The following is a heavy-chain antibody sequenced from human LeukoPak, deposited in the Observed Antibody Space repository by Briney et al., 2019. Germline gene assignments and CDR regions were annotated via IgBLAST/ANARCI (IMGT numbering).Heavy chain of an antibody. J-gene: IGHJ3*02. Sequence: PGGSLRLSCAASGFTFSDYYMSWIRQAPGKGLEWVSYISSSGSTIYYADSVKGRFTISRDNAKNSLYLQMNSLRAEDTAVYYCARRGYYDFWSGYRQTDDAFDIWGQGTMVTVSS. V-gene: IGHV3-11*04. D-gene: IGHD3-3*01. CDR1: GFTFSDYY. CDR3: ARRGYYDFWSGYRQTDDAFDI. CDR2: ISSSGSTI.